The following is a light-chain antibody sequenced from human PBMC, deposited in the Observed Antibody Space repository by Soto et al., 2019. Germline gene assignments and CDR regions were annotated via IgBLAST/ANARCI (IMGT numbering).Light chain of an antibody. Sequence: QPVLTQPPSASASLGASVRLTCTLSSGYSNYKVDWYQQRPGKGPRFVMRVGTGGIVGSKGDGIPDRFSVLGSGQNRYLTIKNIQEEDESDYHCGADHGTGSNFVYVLGTGTKLTVL. V-gene: IGLV9-49*03. CDR3: GADHGTGSNFVYV. J-gene: IGLJ1*01. CDR1: SGYSNYK. CDR2: VGTGGIVG.